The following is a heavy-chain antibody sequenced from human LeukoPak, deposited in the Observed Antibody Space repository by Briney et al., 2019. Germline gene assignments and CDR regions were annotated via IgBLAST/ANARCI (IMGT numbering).Heavy chain of an antibody. Sequence: TSETLSLTCAVYGGSFSGYYWSWIRQPPGKGLEWIGEINHSGSTNYNPSLKSRVTISVDTSENQFSLKLSSVTAADTAVYYCARGGRKGYNHGEAFDYWGQGTLVTVSS. J-gene: IGHJ4*02. V-gene: IGHV4-34*01. D-gene: IGHD5-24*01. CDR1: GGSFSGYY. CDR2: INHSGST. CDR3: ARGGRKGYNHGEAFDY.